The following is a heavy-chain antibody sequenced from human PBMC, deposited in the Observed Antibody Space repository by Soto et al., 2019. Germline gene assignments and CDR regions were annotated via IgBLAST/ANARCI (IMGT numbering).Heavy chain of an antibody. Sequence: LSLTCAVYGGSFSGYYWSWIRQPPGKGLEWIGEINHSGSTNYNPSLKSRVTISVDTSKNQFSLKLSSVTAADTAVYYCARGRGVTTFLGGHWFDPWGQGTLVTVSS. J-gene: IGHJ5*02. CDR3: ARGRGVTTFLGGHWFDP. CDR2: INHSGST. D-gene: IGHD4-17*01. CDR1: GGSFSGYY. V-gene: IGHV4-34*01.